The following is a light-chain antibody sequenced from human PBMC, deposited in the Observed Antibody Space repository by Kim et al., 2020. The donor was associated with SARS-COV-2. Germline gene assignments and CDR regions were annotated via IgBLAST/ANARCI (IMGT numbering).Light chain of an antibody. CDR2: DVT. Sequence: GQSHTLTCTGSGSDVSGYSHVSWHQQYPGKAPKIMIYDVTKRPSGFSNRFSGSKSGNTASLTISGLQAEDEADYYCSSYTSTNTLVFGGGTQLTVL. V-gene: IGLV2-14*04. CDR3: SSYTSTNTLV. CDR1: GSDVSGYSH. J-gene: IGLJ2*01.